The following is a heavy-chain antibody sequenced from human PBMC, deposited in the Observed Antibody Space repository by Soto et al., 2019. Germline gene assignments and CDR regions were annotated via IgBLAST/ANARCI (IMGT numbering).Heavy chain of an antibody. CDR1: GFTFSSYA. J-gene: IGHJ4*02. Sequence: GGSLRLSCAASGFTFSSYAMSWVRQAPGKELEWVSAISGSGGSTYYADSVKGRFTISRDNSKNTLYLQMNSLRAEDTAVYFCAKAGGGAAAGLAVYWGQGTLVTVSS. V-gene: IGHV3-23*01. CDR2: ISGSGGST. D-gene: IGHD6-13*01. CDR3: AKAGGGAAAGLAVY.